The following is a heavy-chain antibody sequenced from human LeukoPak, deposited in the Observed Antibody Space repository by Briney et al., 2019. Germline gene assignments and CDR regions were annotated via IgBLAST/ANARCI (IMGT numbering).Heavy chain of an antibody. CDR1: GGSISSYY. Sequence: PSETLSLTCTVSGGSISSYYWSWIRQPPGKGLEWIGYIYYSGSTNYNPSLKSRVTISVDTSKNQFSLKLSSVTAADTAVYYCARELGYSSIWYFDLWGRGTLVTVSS. CDR2: IYYSGST. V-gene: IGHV4-59*01. CDR3: ARELGYSSIWYFDL. J-gene: IGHJ2*01. D-gene: IGHD6-13*01.